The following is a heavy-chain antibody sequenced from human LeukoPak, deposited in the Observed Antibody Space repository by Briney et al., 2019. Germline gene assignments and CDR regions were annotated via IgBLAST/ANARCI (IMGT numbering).Heavy chain of an antibody. CDR3: ARATYSGSERRIDY. Sequence: PGGSLRLSCAASGFTFSSYSMNWVRQAPGKGLEWVSSISSSSYIYYADSVKGRFTISRDNAKNSLYLQMNSLRAEDTAVYYCARATYSGSERRIDYWGQGTLVTVSS. J-gene: IGHJ4*02. D-gene: IGHD1-26*01. CDR2: ISSSSYI. CDR1: GFTFSSYS. V-gene: IGHV3-21*01.